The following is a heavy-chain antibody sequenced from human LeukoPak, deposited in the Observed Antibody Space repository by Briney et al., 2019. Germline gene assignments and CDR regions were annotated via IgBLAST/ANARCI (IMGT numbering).Heavy chain of an antibody. CDR2: INAGNGNT. CDR1: GYTFTSYA. V-gene: IGHV1-3*01. J-gene: IGHJ6*02. CDR3: AREAGYSGYGWAYYYYYGMDV. Sequence: ASVNVSCKASGYTFTSYAMHWVRQAPGQRLEWMGWINAGNGNTKYSQKFQGRVTITRDTSASTAYMELSSLRSEDTAVYYCAREAGYSGYGWAYYYYYGMDVWGQGTTVTVSS. D-gene: IGHD5-12*01.